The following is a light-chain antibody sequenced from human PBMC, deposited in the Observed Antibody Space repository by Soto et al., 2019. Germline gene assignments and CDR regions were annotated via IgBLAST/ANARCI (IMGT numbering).Light chain of an antibody. Sequence: IVLTQSPATVSLSPGESATLPCRATRSVSSYLAWYKQKPGQAPRLLIYDASSRPTGIPARFSGSGSGTDFTLTISSLEPEDFALYYCQQRSNWPITFGQGTRLEIK. V-gene: IGKV3-11*01. CDR2: DAS. CDR1: RSVSSY. CDR3: QQRSNWPIT. J-gene: IGKJ5*01.